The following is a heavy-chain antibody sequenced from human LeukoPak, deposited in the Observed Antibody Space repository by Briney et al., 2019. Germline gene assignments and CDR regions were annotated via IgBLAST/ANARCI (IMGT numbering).Heavy chain of an antibody. Sequence: PGGSLRLSCAASGFTFSTCWMSWVRQAPGKGLEWVSAISGTGRSTYYADSVEGRFTISRDNSKNTPYLQMNSLRAEDTAVYYCAKERWQLWSQFDYWGQGTLVTVSS. V-gene: IGHV3-23*01. J-gene: IGHJ4*02. CDR2: ISGTGRST. D-gene: IGHD5-18*01. CDR3: AKERWQLWSQFDY. CDR1: GFTFSTCW.